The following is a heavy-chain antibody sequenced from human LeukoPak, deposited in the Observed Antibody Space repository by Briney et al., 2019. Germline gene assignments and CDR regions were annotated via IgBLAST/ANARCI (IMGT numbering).Heavy chain of an antibody. D-gene: IGHD6-13*01. CDR3: ARGYSSSWYGRDYFDY. J-gene: IGHJ4*02. Sequence: GGSLRLSCAASGFTFSSYAMNWVRQAPGKGLEWVSAISGSGGSTYYADSVKGRFTISRDNSKNMVYLQMNSLRAEDTAVYYCARGYSSSWYGRDYFDYWGQGTLVTVSS. CDR2: ISGSGGST. V-gene: IGHV3-23*01. CDR1: GFTFSSYA.